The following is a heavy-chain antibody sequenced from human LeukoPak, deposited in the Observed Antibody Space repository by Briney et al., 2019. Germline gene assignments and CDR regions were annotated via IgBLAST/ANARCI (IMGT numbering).Heavy chain of an antibody. D-gene: IGHD1-26*01. CDR3: AKDFRSGSYYTDY. V-gene: IGHV3-23*01. Sequence: GGSLRLSCAASGFPFSSYAMSWVRQAPGKGLEWVSAISGSGGSTYYADSVKGRFTISRDNSKNTLYLQMNSLRAEDTAVYYCAKDFRSGSYYTDYWGQGTLVTVSS. CDR1: GFPFSSYA. CDR2: ISGSGGST. J-gene: IGHJ4*02.